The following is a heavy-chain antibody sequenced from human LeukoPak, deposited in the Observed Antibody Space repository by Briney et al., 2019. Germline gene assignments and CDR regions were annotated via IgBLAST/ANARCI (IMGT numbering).Heavy chain of an antibody. V-gene: IGHV3-11*01. CDR3: ARVPYTNGSDY. J-gene: IGHJ4*02. CDR2: ISNGGRSGYTI. CDR1: GFTFSAYY. Sequence: GGSLRLSCAASGFTFSAYYMSWIRQAPGKGLEWVSYISNGGRSGYTIYYADSVKGRFTISRDNAKNSLYLQMNSLRAEDTAVYFCARVPYTNGSDYWGQGTLVTVSS. D-gene: IGHD6-19*01.